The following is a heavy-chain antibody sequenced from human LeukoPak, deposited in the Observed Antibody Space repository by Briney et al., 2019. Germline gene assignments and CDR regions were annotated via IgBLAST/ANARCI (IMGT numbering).Heavy chain of an antibody. CDR3: ARGGVSGHAFDI. Sequence: PSETLSLTCTVSGGSISSYYWSWIRQPPGKGLEWIGYIYYSGSTNYNPSLKSRVTISVDKSKNQFSLKLSSVTAADTAVYYCARGGVSGHAFDIWGQGTMVTVSS. CDR1: GGSISSYY. V-gene: IGHV4-59*12. D-gene: IGHD5/OR15-5a*01. CDR2: IYYSGST. J-gene: IGHJ3*02.